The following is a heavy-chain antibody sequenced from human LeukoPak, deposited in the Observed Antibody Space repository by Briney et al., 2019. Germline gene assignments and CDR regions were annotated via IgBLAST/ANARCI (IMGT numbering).Heavy chain of an antibody. Sequence: ASVKVSCKASGYTFSNYGISWARQAPGQGLEWVGWISVYNGKTNYAQKLQGRVTVTTDTSTTTAYMELRSLRSDDTAAYYCARDSERGYSYGYWGQGTLVTVSS. CDR1: GYTFSNYG. V-gene: IGHV1-18*01. CDR2: ISVYNGKT. CDR3: ARDSERGYSYGY. D-gene: IGHD5-18*01. J-gene: IGHJ4*02.